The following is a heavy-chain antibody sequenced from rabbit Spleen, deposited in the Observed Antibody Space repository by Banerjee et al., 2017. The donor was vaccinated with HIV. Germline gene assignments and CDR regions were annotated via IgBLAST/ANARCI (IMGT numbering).Heavy chain of an antibody. D-gene: IGHD1-1*01. Sequence: QEQLKESGGGLVQPGGSLKLSCTASGFTLSSYYMNWVRQPPGKGLEWIGCIYTGNGKTYYASWAKGRFTISKTSSTTVTLQMTSLTAADTATYFCARDLDGVIGWNFGWWGPGTLVTVS. CDR3: ARDLDGVIGWNFGW. CDR2: IYTGNGKT. V-gene: IGHV1S45*01. J-gene: IGHJ4*01. CDR1: GFTLSSYYM.